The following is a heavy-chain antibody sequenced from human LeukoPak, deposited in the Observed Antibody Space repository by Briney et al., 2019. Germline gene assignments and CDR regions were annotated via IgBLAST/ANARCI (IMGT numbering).Heavy chain of an antibody. V-gene: IGHV3-74*01. CDR3: ARDPVTMVRGVPNNWFDP. D-gene: IGHD3-10*01. CDR2: INTDGSST. Sequence: GGSLRLSCAASGFTFSSYWMHWVRQAPGKGLVWVSRINTDGSSTSYADSVKGRFTISRDNSKNTLYLQMNSLRAEDTAVYYCARDPVTMVRGVPNNWFDPWGQGTLVTVSS. CDR1: GFTFSSYW. J-gene: IGHJ5*02.